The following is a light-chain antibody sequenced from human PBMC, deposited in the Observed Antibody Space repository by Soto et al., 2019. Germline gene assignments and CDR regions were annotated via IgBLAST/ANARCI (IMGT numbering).Light chain of an antibody. CDR3: QQYYTTLYT. V-gene: IGKV4-1*01. Sequence: DIVMTQSPDSLAVSLGERATINCKSSQSLLYSSNNENSLAWFQQRPGQPPKLLIYWASTRESGVPDRFSGSGSGTDFTLTISSLQAEDVAVYYCQQYYTTLYTFGQGTKLEIK. J-gene: IGKJ2*01. CDR2: WAS. CDR1: QSLLYSSNNENS.